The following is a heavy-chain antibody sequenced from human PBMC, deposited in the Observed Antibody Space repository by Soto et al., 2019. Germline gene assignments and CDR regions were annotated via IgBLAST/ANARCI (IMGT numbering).Heavy chain of an antibody. CDR1: GFTFSIYG. CDR3: AKPYSGNYPRPFDY. Sequence: QAGGSLRLSCAASGFTFSIYGMHWVRQAPGKGLEWVAAISYHGSNKYYADSVKGRFTISRDNSKNTLYLQMNSLISEDTAVYYCAKPYSGNYPRPFDYWGQGTLVTVSS. CDR2: ISYHGSNK. J-gene: IGHJ4*02. V-gene: IGHV3-30*18. D-gene: IGHD1-26*01.